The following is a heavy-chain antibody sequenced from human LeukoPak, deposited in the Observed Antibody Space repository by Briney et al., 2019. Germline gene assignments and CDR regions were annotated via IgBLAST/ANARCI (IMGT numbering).Heavy chain of an antibody. CDR1: GYTFTSYA. Sequence: ASVKVSCKASGYTFTSYAMNWVRQAPGQGLEWMGWINTNTANPTYAQGFTGRFVFSLDTSVSTAYLQISSLKAEDTAVYYCASGQIPPYCGGDCYAHFDYWGQGTLVTVSS. CDR2: INTNTANP. J-gene: IGHJ4*02. CDR3: ASGQIPPYCGGDCYAHFDY. V-gene: IGHV7-4-1*02. D-gene: IGHD2-21*02.